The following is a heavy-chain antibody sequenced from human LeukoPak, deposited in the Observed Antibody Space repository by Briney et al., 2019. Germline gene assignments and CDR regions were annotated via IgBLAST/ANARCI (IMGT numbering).Heavy chain of an antibody. J-gene: IGHJ6*03. CDR1: GGSISTYS. V-gene: IGHV4-59*01. D-gene: IGHD2-2*02. CDR2: IYYSGST. CDR3: ARRKYQLLYGYYYYYMDV. Sequence: PSETLSLTCTVSGGSISTYSWNWIRQPPGKGLEWIGYIYYSGSTNYNPSLKSRVTISEDTSKNQFSLKLSSVTAADTAVYYCARRKYQLLYGYYYYYMDVWGKGTTVTVSS.